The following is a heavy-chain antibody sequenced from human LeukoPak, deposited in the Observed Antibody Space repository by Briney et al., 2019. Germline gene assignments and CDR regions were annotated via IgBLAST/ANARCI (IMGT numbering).Heavy chain of an antibody. Sequence: SGALCLTCAVSGYSLSSGNYWGGIRQPPGRGRGGSEYTYYSGSINYNPSLKRRVTISVDTSKNKFYLKLSSVTAVDTAVYYCASYEPYRLVAFDIWGQGTMVTVSS. CDR3: ASYEPYRLVAFDI. CDR1: GYSLSSGNY. CDR2: TYYSGSI. V-gene: IGHV4-61*01. D-gene: IGHD1-14*01. J-gene: IGHJ3*02.